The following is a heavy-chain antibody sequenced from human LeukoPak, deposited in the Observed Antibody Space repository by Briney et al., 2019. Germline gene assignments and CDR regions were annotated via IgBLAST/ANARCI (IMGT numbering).Heavy chain of an antibody. CDR2: IKQDGSEK. Sequence: GGSLRLSCAASGFTLSTYWMTWVRQTPGKGLEWVANIKQDGSEKYYVDSVKGRFTISRDNAKKLLYLQMNSLRVEDTAVYYCARDRGSSGRLGRFDNWGQGTLVTVSP. CDR1: GFTLSTYW. J-gene: IGHJ4*02. D-gene: IGHD6-19*01. CDR3: ARDRGSSGRLGRFDN. V-gene: IGHV3-7*01.